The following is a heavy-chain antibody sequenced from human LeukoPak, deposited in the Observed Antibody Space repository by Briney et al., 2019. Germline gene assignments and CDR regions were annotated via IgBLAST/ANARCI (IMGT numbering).Heavy chain of an antibody. D-gene: IGHD5-18*01. CDR2: IYGSGST. Sequence: KTSETLSLTCTVSDDSISNGIYYWSWMRQHPGEGLEWIGYIYGSGSTKYKPSLNSRVTISVDTSKKQFSLKLSSVTVADTAVYYCARATEGYPFDYWGPGILVTVSS. CDR3: ARATEGYPFDY. J-gene: IGHJ4*02. V-gene: IGHV4-31*03. CDR1: DDSISNGIYY.